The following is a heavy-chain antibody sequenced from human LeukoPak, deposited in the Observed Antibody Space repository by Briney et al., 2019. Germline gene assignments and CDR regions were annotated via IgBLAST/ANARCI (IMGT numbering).Heavy chain of an antibody. Sequence: GASVKVSCKASGYTYSTYDIHWVRQGPGQRLEWMGWINVGNGHTKYSQTFQDRVTITRDRSANTAYMELSSLRSEDTAVYYCASFRYSSSWSPLDYWGQGTLVTVSS. D-gene: IGHD6-13*01. CDR3: ASFRYSSSWSPLDY. CDR2: INVGNGHT. J-gene: IGHJ4*02. CDR1: GYTYSTYD. V-gene: IGHV1-3*01.